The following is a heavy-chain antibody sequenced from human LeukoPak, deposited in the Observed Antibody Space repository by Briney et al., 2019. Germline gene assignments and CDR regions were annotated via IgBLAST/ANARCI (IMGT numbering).Heavy chain of an antibody. Sequence: PGGSLRLSCAASGFTFRTYAMSWVRQAPGKGLEWVSAISGSGGNTCYADSVQGRFTISRDNSKNTLYLQMNSLSAEDSAMYYXAKDFISGDGKWEVDYWGQGTLVTVSS. V-gene: IGHV3-23*01. J-gene: IGHJ4*02. CDR3: AKDFISGDGKWEVDY. CDR1: GFTFRTYA. D-gene: IGHD7-27*01. CDR2: ISGSGGNT.